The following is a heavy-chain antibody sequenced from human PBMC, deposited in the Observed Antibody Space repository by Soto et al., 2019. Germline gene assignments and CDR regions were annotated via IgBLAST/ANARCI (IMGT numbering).Heavy chain of an antibody. D-gene: IGHD3-9*01. CDR2: INPSGGST. CDR3: AGEALASDISTGRNPAAFDI. J-gene: IGHJ3*02. CDR1: GYTFTSYY. Sequence: ASVKVSCKASGYTFTSYYMHWVRQAPGQGLEWMGIINPSGGSTSYAQKFQGRVTMTRDTTTSTVYMVLSSLMSEDTAVYYCAGEALASDISTGRNPAAFDIWGQGTMVTV. V-gene: IGHV1-46*01.